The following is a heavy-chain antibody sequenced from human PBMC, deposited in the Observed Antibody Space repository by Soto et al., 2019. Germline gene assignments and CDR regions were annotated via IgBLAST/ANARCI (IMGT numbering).Heavy chain of an antibody. CDR2: ISSSSSTI. J-gene: IGHJ4*02. CDR1: GFTFTDYG. CDR3: ARDRSSISDY. D-gene: IGHD3-3*02. V-gene: IGHV3-48*02. Sequence: GGSLRLSCVASGFTFTDYGMNWVRQAPGKGLEWVSYISSSSSTIYYADSVKGRFTISRDNAKNSLSLQTNSLRDEDTAVYYCARDRSSISDYWGQGTLVTVSS.